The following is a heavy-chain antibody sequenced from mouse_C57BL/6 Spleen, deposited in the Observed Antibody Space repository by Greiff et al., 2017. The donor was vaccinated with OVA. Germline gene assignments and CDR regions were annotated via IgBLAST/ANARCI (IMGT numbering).Heavy chain of an antibody. CDR3: ARDGAYYYGSSPYFDY. J-gene: IGHJ2*01. V-gene: IGHV3-6*01. D-gene: IGHD1-1*01. CDR1: GYSNTSGYY. CDR2: ISYDGSN. Sequence: VQLQQSGPGLVKPSQSLSLTCSVTGYSNTSGYYWNWIRQFPGNKLEWMGYISYDGSNNYNPSLENRISITRDTSKNQFFLKLNSVTTEDTATYYCARDGAYYYGSSPYFDYWGQGTTLTVSS.